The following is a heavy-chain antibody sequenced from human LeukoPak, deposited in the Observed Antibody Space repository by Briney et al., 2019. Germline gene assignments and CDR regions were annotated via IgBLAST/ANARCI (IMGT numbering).Heavy chain of an antibody. CDR2: ISSSSSYT. D-gene: IGHD6-19*01. Sequence: GGSLRLSCAASGFTFSDYYMSWIRQAPGKGLEWVSYISSSSSYTNYADSVKGQFTISRDNAKNSLYLQMNSLRAEDTAVYYCAREPQWLVPEFDYWGQGTLVTVSS. CDR3: AREPQWLVPEFDY. J-gene: IGHJ4*02. V-gene: IGHV3-11*06. CDR1: GFTFSDYY.